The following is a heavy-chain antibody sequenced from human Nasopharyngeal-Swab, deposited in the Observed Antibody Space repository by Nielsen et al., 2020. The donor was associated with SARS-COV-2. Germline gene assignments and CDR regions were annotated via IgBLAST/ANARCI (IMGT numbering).Heavy chain of an antibody. CDR2: IYYSGGT. Sequence: SETLPLTCTVSGGSISSSSYYWGWIRQPPGKGLEWIGSIYYSGGTYYNPSLKSRVTISVDTSKNQFSLKLSSVTAADTAVYYCARQEYLNWFDPWGQGTLVTVSS. J-gene: IGHJ5*02. CDR3: ARQEYLNWFDP. D-gene: IGHD6-6*01. CDR1: GGSISSSSYY. V-gene: IGHV4-39*01.